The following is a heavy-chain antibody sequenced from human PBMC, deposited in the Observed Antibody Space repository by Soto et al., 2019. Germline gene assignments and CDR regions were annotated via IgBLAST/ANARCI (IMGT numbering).Heavy chain of an antibody. V-gene: IGHV4-39*01. CDR2: VYYSGTT. CDR1: GGSMYGGTSY. Sequence: PSETLSLTCTVSGGSMYGGTSYWGWIRQPPGKGLEWIGVVYYSGTTYYNTSLETRVTISIDMSKDQFSLTLSSVTAADTAVYYCAKCADNWFDPWGPGXLVTVSS. CDR3: AKCADNWFDP. J-gene: IGHJ5*02.